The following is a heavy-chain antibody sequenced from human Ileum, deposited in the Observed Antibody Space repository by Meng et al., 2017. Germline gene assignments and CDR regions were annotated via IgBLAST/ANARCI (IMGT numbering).Heavy chain of an antibody. V-gene: IGHV3-11*01. CDR2: ISSSGSTI. CDR1: GFLFSDYY. CDR3: ARDLYYDFWSGPSYYYYGMDV. D-gene: IGHD3-3*01. J-gene: IGHJ6*02. Sequence: SPIISCAAFGFLFSDYYMCWIRQAPGQGLEWVSYISSSGSTIYYADSVKRRSTISRDNAKNSLYLQMNSLRAEDTAVYYCARDLYYDFWSGPSYYYYGMDVWGQGTTVTVSS.